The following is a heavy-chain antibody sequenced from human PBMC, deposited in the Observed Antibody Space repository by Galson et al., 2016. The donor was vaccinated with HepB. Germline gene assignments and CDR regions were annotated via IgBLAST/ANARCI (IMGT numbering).Heavy chain of an antibody. CDR1: GFSFSTSG. CDR2: LQYDGSAI. Sequence: SLRLSCAASGFSFSTSGMHWVRQAPGKGLEWVAVLQYDGSAINYADSVKGRFTISRDNSKRTLYLQMDSLRVEDTAVYYCAREGSTVKFHALDTWGQGTMVTVSS. CDR3: AREGSTVKFHALDT. V-gene: IGHV3-30*12. D-gene: IGHD2-15*01. J-gene: IGHJ3*02.